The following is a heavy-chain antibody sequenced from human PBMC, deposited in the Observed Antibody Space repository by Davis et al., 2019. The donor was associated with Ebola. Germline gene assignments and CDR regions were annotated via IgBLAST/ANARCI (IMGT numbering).Heavy chain of an antibody. Sequence: SPKISCAASGFTFDDYAMHWVRQAPGKGLEWVSGISWNSAGIGYADSVKGRFTISRDNANNSLYLQMNSLRAEDTALYYCARRAGELLVNWGQGTLVTVSS. CDR3: ARRAGELLVN. CDR2: ISWNSAGI. J-gene: IGHJ4*02. V-gene: IGHV3-9*01. CDR1: GFTFDDYA. D-gene: IGHD1-26*01.